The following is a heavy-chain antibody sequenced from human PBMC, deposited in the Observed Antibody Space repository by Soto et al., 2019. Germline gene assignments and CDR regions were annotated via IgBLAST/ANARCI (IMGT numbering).Heavy chain of an antibody. CDR1: GFTFSSYG. J-gene: IGHJ4*02. V-gene: IGHV3-33*01. Sequence: PGGSLRLSCAASGFTFSSYGMHWVRQAPGKGLEWVAVIWYDGSNKYYADSVKGRFTISRDNSKNTLYLQMNSLRAEDTAVYYCARGPYYDFWSGYKPSLDYWGQGTLVTVSS. CDR3: ARGPYYDFWSGYKPSLDY. D-gene: IGHD3-3*01. CDR2: IWYDGSNK.